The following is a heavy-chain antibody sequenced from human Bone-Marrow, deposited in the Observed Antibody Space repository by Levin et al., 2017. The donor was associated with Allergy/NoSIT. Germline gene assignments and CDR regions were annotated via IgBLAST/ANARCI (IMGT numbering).Heavy chain of an antibody. J-gene: IGHJ6*02. D-gene: IGHD3-22*01. CDR3: ASWAMYHYDRSAFDYFYYAMDV. Sequence: LPFSSSFLLFLLSYIHWVRQAPGKGLEWVSSISAGGNYIYYADSVKGRFTISLDNAKNSLFLQMNSLRAEDTAVYYCASWAMYHYDRSAFDYFYYAMDVWGQGTTVTVSS. CDR2: ISAGGNYI. CDR1: FLLFLLSY. V-gene: IGHV3-21*01.